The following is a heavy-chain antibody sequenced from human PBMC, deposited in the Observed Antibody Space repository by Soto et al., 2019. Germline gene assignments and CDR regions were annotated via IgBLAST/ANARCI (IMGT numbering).Heavy chain of an antibody. J-gene: IGHJ6*02. CDR3: TTDNGNDVYYCMDV. CDR2: IKSKTDGGTT. V-gene: IGHV3-15*07. D-gene: IGHD1-20*01. CDR1: GFTFSNAW. Sequence: EVQLVESGGGLVKPGGSLRLSCAASGFTFSNAWMNWVRQAPGQGLEWVGRIKSKTDGGTTDYAAPVKGRFTISRDDSKNTLYLQMNSLKTEDTAVYYCTTDNGNDVYYCMDVWGQGTTGTFSS.